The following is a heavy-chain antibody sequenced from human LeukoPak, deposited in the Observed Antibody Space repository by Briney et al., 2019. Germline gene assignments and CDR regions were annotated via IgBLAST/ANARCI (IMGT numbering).Heavy chain of an antibody. V-gene: IGHV3-23*01. Sequence: GGSLRLSCAASGFTFSSYAMSWVRQAPGKGLEWVSGISGSGGSTYYAVSVKGRFTISRDNSKNTLYLQMNSLRAEDTAVYYCARDGLLGYFDYWGQGTLVTVSS. CDR3: ARDGLLGYFDY. D-gene: IGHD2-8*02. CDR2: ISGSGGST. CDR1: GFTFSSYA. J-gene: IGHJ4*02.